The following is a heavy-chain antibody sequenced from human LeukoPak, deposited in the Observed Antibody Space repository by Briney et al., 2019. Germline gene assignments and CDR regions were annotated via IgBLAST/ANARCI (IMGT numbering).Heavy chain of an antibody. D-gene: IGHD5-24*01. CDR3: ARRTDDYNYLDY. J-gene: IGHJ4*02. CDR1: GGSISSSSYY. Sequence: SETLSLTCTVSGGSISSSSYYWGWVRQPPGKGLEWIGSIYYSGSTYYNPSLQSRVTISVDTSKNQFSLKVSSVTPEDTAVYYCARRTDDYNYLDYWGQGTLVTVSS. V-gene: IGHV4-39*01. CDR2: IYYSGST.